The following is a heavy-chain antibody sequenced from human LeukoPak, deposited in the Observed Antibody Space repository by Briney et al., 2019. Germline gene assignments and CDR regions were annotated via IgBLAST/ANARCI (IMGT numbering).Heavy chain of an antibody. Sequence: GGSLRLSCAASGFTFSSYAMSWVRQAPGKGLEWVSGISGGGSSTYYADSVKGRFTISRDNSKNTLYLQMNSLRAEDTAVYYCARERDYYDSSGYFWLYYFDYWGQGTLVTVSS. V-gene: IGHV3-23*01. D-gene: IGHD3-22*01. CDR2: ISGGGSST. CDR3: ARERDYYDSSGYFWLYYFDY. J-gene: IGHJ4*02. CDR1: GFTFSSYA.